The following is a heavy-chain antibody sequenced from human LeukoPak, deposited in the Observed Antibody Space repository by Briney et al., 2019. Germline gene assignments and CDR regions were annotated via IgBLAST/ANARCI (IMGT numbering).Heavy chain of an antibody. D-gene: IGHD2-15*01. Sequence: WASVKVSCKAPGYTFTGYGISWVRQAPGQGLEWMGWISAYNGNTNYAQKLQGRVTMTTDTSTSTAYMELRSLRSDDTAVYYCARERGLDPTYYYYMDVWGKGTTVTVSS. J-gene: IGHJ6*03. CDR2: ISAYNGNT. CDR3: ARERGLDPTYYYYMDV. V-gene: IGHV1-18*01. CDR1: GYTFTGYG.